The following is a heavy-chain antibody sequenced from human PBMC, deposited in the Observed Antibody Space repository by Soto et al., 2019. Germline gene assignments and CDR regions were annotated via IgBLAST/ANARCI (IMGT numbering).Heavy chain of an antibody. CDR1: GFTFSSYW. V-gene: IGHV3-74*01. CDR3: AFLHDYYGMDV. Sequence: PGGSLRLSCAASGFTFSSYWMHWVRQAPGKGLVWVSRINSDGSSTSYADSVKGRFTISRDNAKNTLYLQMNSLRAEDTAVYYCAFLHDYYGMDVWGQGTTVTVSS. J-gene: IGHJ6*02. CDR2: INSDGSST.